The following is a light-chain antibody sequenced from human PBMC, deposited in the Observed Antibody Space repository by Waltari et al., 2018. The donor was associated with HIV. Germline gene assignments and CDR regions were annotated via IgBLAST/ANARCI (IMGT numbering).Light chain of an antibody. CDR2: DTS. V-gene: IGKV3D-20*01. CDR3: QHYSNTPWT. CDR1: QNINNNY. Sequence: EIVLMQSPATLSLSPGERATLSCGASQNINNNYLAWYQQKPGLAPRLLIYDTSNRATGIPDRFTGSGSGTDFTLTISRLEPEDFAVYYCQHYSNTPWTFGQGTKVEVK. J-gene: IGKJ1*01.